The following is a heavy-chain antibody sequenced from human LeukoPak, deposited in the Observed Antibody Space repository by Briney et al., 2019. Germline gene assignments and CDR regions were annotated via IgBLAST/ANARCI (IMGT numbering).Heavy chain of an antibody. CDR3: ARHAYCSSTSCYKANFDY. V-gene: IGHV4-4*09. Sequence: KPSETLSLTCTVSGGSISSYYWSWIRQPPGKGLEWIGYIYTSGSTNYNPSLKSRVTISVDTSKNQFSLKLSSVTAADTAVYYRARHAYCSSTSCYKANFDYWGQGTLVTVSS. CDR1: GGSISSYY. D-gene: IGHD2-2*02. CDR2: IYTSGST. J-gene: IGHJ4*02.